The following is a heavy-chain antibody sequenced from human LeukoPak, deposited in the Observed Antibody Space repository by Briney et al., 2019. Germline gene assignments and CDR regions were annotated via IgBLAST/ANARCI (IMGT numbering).Heavy chain of an antibody. CDR2: ISGSGGRT. Sequence: GGSLRLSCPTSGFSFSTYAMSWVRQAPGKGLQWVSAISGSGGRTYYADSVEGRFTISRDNYKNILFLQGTSLRVDDTAVYYCVKIEGSGWTGYMDVWGKGTAVTVSS. CDR3: VKIEGSGWTGYMDV. CDR1: GFSFSTYA. V-gene: IGHV3-23*01. J-gene: IGHJ6*03. D-gene: IGHD6-19*01.